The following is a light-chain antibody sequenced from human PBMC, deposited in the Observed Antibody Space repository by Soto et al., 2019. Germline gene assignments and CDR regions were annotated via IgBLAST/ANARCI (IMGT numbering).Light chain of an antibody. CDR2: EVS. CDR1: SSDVGGYNY. J-gene: IGLJ2*01. V-gene: IGLV2-8*01. Sequence: QSVLTQPPSASGSPGQSVTISCTGTSSDVGGYNYVSWYQQHPGKAPKLMIYEVSKRPLGVPDRFSGSKSGNTASLTVSGLQAEDEADYYCSSYAGSNNSNVVFGGGTKLTVL. CDR3: SSYAGSNNSNVV.